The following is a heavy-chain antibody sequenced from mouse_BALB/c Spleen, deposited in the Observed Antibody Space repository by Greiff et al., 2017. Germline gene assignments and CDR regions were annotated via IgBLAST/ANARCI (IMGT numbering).Heavy chain of an antibody. CDR3: ARGYYGSSLFFDV. CDR1: GFTFSSYA. J-gene: IGHJ1*01. CDR2: ISSGGSYT. D-gene: IGHD1-1*01. V-gene: IGHV5-9-4*01. Sequence: EVKLVESGGGLVKPGGSLKLSCAASGFTFSSYAMSWVRQSPEKRLEWVAEISSGGSYTYYPDTVTGRFTISRDNAKNTLYLEMSSLRSEDTAMYYCARGYYGSSLFFDVWGAGTTVTVSS.